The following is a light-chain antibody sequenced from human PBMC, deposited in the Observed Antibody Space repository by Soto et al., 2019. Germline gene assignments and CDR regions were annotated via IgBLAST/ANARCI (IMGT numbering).Light chain of an antibody. CDR2: KAS. Sequence: DIPMTQSPSTLSASVGDRVTITCRASQSISSYLAWYQQKPGKAPKVLIYKASSLKSGVPSRFSGSGSGTDFTLTISSLQPDDFATYYCQQYNNYPYTFGQGTKLGIK. CDR3: QQYNNYPYT. J-gene: IGKJ2*01. V-gene: IGKV1-5*03. CDR1: QSISSY.